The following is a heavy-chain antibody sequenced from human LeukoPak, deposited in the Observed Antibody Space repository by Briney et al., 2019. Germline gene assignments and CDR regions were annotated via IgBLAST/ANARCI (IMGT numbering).Heavy chain of an antibody. V-gene: IGHV4-4*07. CDR2: IYSTGST. CDR3: ARNRPAFDI. Sequence: PSETLSLTCTVSGGSISSFYWSWIRQPAGKGLEWIGRIYSTGSTNYNPSLESRVTMSVDTSKNQFYLKLSSVTAADTAVYYCARNRPAFDIWGQGTMVTVSS. CDR1: GGSISSFY. J-gene: IGHJ3*02. D-gene: IGHD1-14*01.